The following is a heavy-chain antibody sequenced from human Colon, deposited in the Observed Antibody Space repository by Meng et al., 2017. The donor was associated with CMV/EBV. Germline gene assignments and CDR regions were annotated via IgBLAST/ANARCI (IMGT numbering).Heavy chain of an antibody. V-gene: IGHV4-39*07. D-gene: IGHD3-10*01. CDR3: ARDGQRISVVWGVPNWFDA. CDR2: MFYSGST. Sequence: SETLSLTCTVSGDSIRSSGYYWAWIRQPPGKGLEWIGSMFYSGSTYHSASLKSRVTMSIDTSKNQVSLKLTSVTAADTAVYYCARDGQRISVVWGVPNWFDAWGQGTLVTVSS. J-gene: IGHJ5*02. CDR1: GDSIRSSGYY.